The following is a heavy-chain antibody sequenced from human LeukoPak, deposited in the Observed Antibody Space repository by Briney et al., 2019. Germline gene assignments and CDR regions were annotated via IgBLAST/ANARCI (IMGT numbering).Heavy chain of an antibody. CDR2: IWYDGSNK. CDR3: AKRYSSSWYRVEEFDY. CDR1: GFTFSSYG. Sequence: GGSLRLSCAASGFTFSSYGMHWVRQAPGKGLEWVAVIWYDGSNKYYADSVKGRFTISRDNSKNTLYLQMNSLRAEDTAVYYCAKRYSSSWYRVEEFDYWGQGTLVTVSS. J-gene: IGHJ4*02. V-gene: IGHV3-30*02. D-gene: IGHD6-13*01.